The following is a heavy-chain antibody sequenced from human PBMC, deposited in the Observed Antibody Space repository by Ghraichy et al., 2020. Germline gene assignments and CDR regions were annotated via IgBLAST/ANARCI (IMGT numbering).Heavy chain of an antibody. J-gene: IGHJ4*02. Sequence: GGSLRLSCAASGFTFSSYSMNWVRQAPGKGLEWVSYTSSRSSTIYYADSAKGRFTITRGKAKNSLYLQMNSLRAEDTAVYYCARARIAAAQDRKYYFDYWGQGTLVTVSS. V-gene: IGHV3-48*01. CDR1: GFTFSSYS. CDR2: TSSRSSTI. CDR3: ARARIAAAQDRKYYFDY. D-gene: IGHD6-13*01.